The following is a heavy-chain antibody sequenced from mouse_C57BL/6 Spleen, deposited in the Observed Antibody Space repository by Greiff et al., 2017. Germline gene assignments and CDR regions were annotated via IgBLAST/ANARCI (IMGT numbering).Heavy chain of an antibody. CDR1: GYTFTDYN. Sequence: EVQLQPSGPELVKPGASVKIPCKASGYTFTDYNMDWVKQSHGKSLEWIGDINPNNGGTIYNQKFKGKATLTVDKSSSTAYMELRSLTSEDTAVYYCARIDGSYYAMDYWGQGTSVTVSS. CDR3: ARIDGSYYAMDY. CDR2: INPNNGGT. V-gene: IGHV1-18*01. D-gene: IGHD1-1*01. J-gene: IGHJ4*01.